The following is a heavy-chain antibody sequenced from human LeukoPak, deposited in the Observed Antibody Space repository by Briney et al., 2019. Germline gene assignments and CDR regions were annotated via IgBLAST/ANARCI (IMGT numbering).Heavy chain of an antibody. CDR1: GGSISSYY. CDR2: IYYSGST. CDR3: ARYTYYYDSSGYPAGAFDI. J-gene: IGHJ3*02. Sequence: PSETLSLTCTVSGGSISSYYWSWIRQPPGKGLEWIGYIYYSGSTNYNPSHKSRVTISVDTSKNQFSLKLSSVTAADTAVYYCARYTYYYDSSGYPAGAFDIWGQGTMVTVSS. D-gene: IGHD3-22*01. V-gene: IGHV4-59*01.